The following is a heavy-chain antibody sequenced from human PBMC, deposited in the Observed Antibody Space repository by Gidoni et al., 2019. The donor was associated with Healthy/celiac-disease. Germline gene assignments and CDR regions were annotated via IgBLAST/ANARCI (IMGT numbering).Heavy chain of an antibody. Sequence: QVQLQESGPGLVKPSQTLSLTCTVSGGSISSGGYYWSWIRQHPGKGLEWIGYIYYSGSTYYNPSLKSRVTISVDTSKNQFSLKLSSVTAADTAVYYCARDVPTYYDFWSGSTKGMDVWGQGTTVTVSS. J-gene: IGHJ6*02. CDR1: GGSISSGGYY. CDR3: ARDVPTYYDFWSGSTKGMDV. CDR2: IYYSGST. V-gene: IGHV4-31*03. D-gene: IGHD3-3*01.